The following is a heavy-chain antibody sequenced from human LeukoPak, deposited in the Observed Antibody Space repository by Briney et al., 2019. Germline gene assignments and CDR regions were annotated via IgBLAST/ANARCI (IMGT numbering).Heavy chain of an antibody. CDR2: IYTSGST. J-gene: IGHJ3*02. D-gene: IGHD3-22*01. CDR1: GGSISSYY. CDR3: ARDYRYYYDSSGPKDAFDI. V-gene: IGHV4-4*09. Sequence: PSETLSLTCTVSGGSISSYYWSWIRQPPGKGLEWIGYIYTSGSTNYNPSLKSRVTISVDTSKNQFSLKLSSVTAVDTAVYYCARDYRYYYDSSGPKDAFDIWGQGTMVTVSS.